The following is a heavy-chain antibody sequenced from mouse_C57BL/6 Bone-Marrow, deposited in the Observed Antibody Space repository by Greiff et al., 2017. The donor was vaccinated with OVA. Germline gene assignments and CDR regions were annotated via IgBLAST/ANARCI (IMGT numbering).Heavy chain of an antibody. CDR3: ARDWGPLSDY. Sequence: QVQLQQPGAELVRPGTSVKLSCKASGYTFTSYWMHWVKQRPGQGLEWIGVIDPSDSYTNYNQKFKGKATLTVDTSSRTAYMQLSSLTTDDSAVYYCARDWGPLSDYWGQGTTLTVSS. J-gene: IGHJ2*01. V-gene: IGHV1-59*01. CDR1: GYTFTSYW. D-gene: IGHD4-1*01. CDR2: IDPSDSYT.